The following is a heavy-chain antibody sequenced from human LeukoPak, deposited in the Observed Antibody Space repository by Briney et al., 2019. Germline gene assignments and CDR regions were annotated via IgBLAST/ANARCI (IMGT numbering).Heavy chain of an antibody. CDR2: ISGSGGNT. J-gene: IGHJ4*02. D-gene: IGHD3-22*01. CDR3: AKSSYYDSSGYYESRPFDY. V-gene: IGHV3-23*01. Sequence: GGSLRLSCVASGFTFSSYVMSWVRQAPGKGLEWVSDISGSGGNTYYADSVKGRFTISRDNSKNTLYLQMNSLRAEDTALYYCAKSSYYDSSGYYESRPFDYWGQGTLVTVSS. CDR1: GFTFSSYV.